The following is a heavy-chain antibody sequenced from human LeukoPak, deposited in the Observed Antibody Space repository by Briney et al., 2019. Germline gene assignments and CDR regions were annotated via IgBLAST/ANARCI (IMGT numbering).Heavy chain of an antibody. CDR1: GYTFTSYG. CDR3: ARDRPKATVTTFGFDY. D-gene: IGHD4-17*01. J-gene: IGHJ4*02. Sequence: GASVKVSCKASGYTFTSYGISWVRQAPGRALEWMGWISAYNGNTNYAQKLQGRVTMTTDTSTSTAYMELRSLRSDDTAVYYCARDRPKATVTTFGFDYWGQGTLVTVSS. V-gene: IGHV1-18*01. CDR2: ISAYNGNT.